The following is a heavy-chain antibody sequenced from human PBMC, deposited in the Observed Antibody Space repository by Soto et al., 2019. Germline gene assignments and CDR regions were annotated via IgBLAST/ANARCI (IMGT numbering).Heavy chain of an antibody. V-gene: IGHV1-18*01. D-gene: IGHD3-22*01. Sequence: ASVKVSCKASGYTFTSYGISWVRQAPGQGLEWMGWISPYNGNTNYAQKVQGRVTMTTDTSTSTAYMELRSLRSDDTAVYYCARGVYYYDGSGYRVADSWGQGTLVTVSS. CDR1: GYTFTSYG. CDR3: ARGVYYYDGSGYRVADS. CDR2: ISPYNGNT. J-gene: IGHJ4*02.